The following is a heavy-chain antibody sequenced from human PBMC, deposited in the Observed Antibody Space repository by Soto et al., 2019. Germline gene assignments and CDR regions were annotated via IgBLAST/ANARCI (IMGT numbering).Heavy chain of an antibody. CDR1: GFTFSNAW. J-gene: IGHJ4*02. Sequence: NPGGSLRLSCAASGFTFSNAWMSWVRQAPGKGLEWVGRIKIKTDGGTTDYAAPVKGRFTISRDDSKNTLYLQMNSLKTEDTAVYYCTTPNMTQANWGQGTLVTVPQ. V-gene: IGHV3-15*01. CDR2: IKIKTDGGTT. CDR3: TTPNMTQAN.